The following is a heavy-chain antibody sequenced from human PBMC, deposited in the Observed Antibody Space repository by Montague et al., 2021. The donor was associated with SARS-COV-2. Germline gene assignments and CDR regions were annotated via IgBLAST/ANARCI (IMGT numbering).Heavy chain of an antibody. Sequence: SLRLSCAASGFTFSSYSMNWVRQAPGKGLEWVSSISSSSSYIYYADSVKGRFTISRDNAKNSLYLQMNSLRAEDTAVYYCASYQYYYYYYGMDVWGQGTTVTVSS. D-gene: IGHD2-2*01. V-gene: IGHV3-21*01. CDR3: ASYQYYYYYYGMDV. CDR1: GFTFSSYS. CDR2: ISSSSSYI. J-gene: IGHJ6*02.